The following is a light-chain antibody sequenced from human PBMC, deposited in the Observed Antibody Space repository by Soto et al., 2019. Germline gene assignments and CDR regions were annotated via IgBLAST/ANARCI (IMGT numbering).Light chain of an antibody. J-gene: IGLJ1*01. CDR3: SSYAGSNNRYV. CDR2: EVS. Sequence: QSALTQPPSASGSPGQSVTISCTGTSSDVGGYNFVSWYQQHPGKAPKLMIYEVSKRPSGVPDRFSGSKSDNTASLTVSGLQAEVEADYYCSSYAGSNNRYVFGTGTKVTVL. CDR1: SSDVGGYNF. V-gene: IGLV2-8*01.